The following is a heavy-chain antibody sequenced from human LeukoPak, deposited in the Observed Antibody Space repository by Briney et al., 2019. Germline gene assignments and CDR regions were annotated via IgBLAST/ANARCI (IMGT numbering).Heavy chain of an antibody. CDR2: IYHSGST. D-gene: IGHD2-2*01. V-gene: IGHV4-30-2*01. Sequence: PSETLSLTCAVSGGSISSGGYSWSWIRQPPGKGLEWIGYIYHSGSTYYNPSLKSRVTISVDRSKNQFSLKLSSVTAADTAVYYCARDASVVVPAAKGDAFDIWGQGTMVTVSS. CDR1: GGSISSGGYS. CDR3: ARDASVVVPAAKGDAFDI. J-gene: IGHJ3*02.